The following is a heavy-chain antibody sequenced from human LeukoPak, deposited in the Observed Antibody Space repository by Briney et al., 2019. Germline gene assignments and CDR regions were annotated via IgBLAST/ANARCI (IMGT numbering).Heavy chain of an antibody. CDR1: GGSISSYY. V-gene: IGHV4-59*12. CDR3: ARELLWFGESINWFDP. D-gene: IGHD3-10*01. Sequence: SETLSLTCTVSGGSISSYYWSWIRQPPGKGLEWIGYIYYSGSTNYNPSLKSRVTIPVDTSKNQFSLKLSSVTAADTAVYYCARELLWFGESINWFDPWGQGTLVTVSS. CDR2: IYYSGST. J-gene: IGHJ5*02.